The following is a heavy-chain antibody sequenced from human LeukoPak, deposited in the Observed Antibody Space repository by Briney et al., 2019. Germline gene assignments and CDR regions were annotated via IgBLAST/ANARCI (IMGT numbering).Heavy chain of an antibody. J-gene: IGHJ4*02. V-gene: IGHV4-39*01. CDR2: IYYSGST. Sequence: SETLSLTCTVSGGSISSSSYYWGWIRQPPGKGLEWIGSIYYSGSTYYNPSLKSRVTISVDTSENQFSLKLSSVTAADTAVYYCARLIETYFDYWGQGTLVTVSS. CDR3: ARLIETYFDY. D-gene: IGHD2/OR15-2a*01. CDR1: GGSISSSSYY.